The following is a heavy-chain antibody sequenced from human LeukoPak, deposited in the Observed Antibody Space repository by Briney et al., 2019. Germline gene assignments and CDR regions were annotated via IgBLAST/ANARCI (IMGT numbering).Heavy chain of an antibody. CDR2: INHSGST. CDR1: GGSFSGYY. CDR3: VRVRTHPLSFTMVRGGDYYYYMDV. J-gene: IGHJ6*03. D-gene: IGHD3-10*01. V-gene: IGHV4-34*01. Sequence: SETLSLTCAVYGGSFSGYYWSWIRQPPGKGLEWIGEINHSGSTNYNPSLKSRVTISVDTSKNQFSLKLSSVTAADTAVYYCVRVRTHPLSFTMVRGGDYYYYMDVWGKGTTVTVSS.